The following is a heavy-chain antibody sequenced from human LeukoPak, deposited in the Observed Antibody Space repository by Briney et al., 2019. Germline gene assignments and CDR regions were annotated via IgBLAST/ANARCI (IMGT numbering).Heavy chain of an antibody. D-gene: IGHD2-8*02. J-gene: IGHJ5*02. V-gene: IGHV4-59*01. CDR3: AKGAWSLDP. Sequence: TSETLSLICTVSGGSISGFDWSWFRQPPGKRLEWIGNIHSSGTTNYNPSLKSRVSISVDTSRNYLSLKLTSVTAADMALYYCAKGAWSLDPWGQGTLVTVSS. CDR1: GGSISGFD. CDR2: IHSSGTT.